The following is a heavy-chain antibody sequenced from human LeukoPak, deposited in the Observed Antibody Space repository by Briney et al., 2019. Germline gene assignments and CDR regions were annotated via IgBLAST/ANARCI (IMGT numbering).Heavy chain of an antibody. CDR2: IYYSGST. CDR3: ARALTPGYCSGGTCSYFDY. V-gene: IGHV4-59*01. D-gene: IGHD2-15*01. J-gene: IGHJ4*02. CDR1: GGSIRSYY. Sequence: PSETVSLTCTVSGGSIRSYYWSWIRQPPGKGLEWIGYIYYSGSTNSNPSLKSRVTISVDTSKNQFFLKVSSVTAADTAVYYCARALTPGYCSGGTCSYFDYWGQGTLVTVSS.